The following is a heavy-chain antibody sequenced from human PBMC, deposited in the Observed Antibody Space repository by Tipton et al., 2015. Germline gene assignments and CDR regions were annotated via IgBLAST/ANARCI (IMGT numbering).Heavy chain of an antibody. V-gene: IGHV4-59*01. CDR3: ASGHGDYVNGMDV. Sequence: TLSLTCTVSDGSISDDYWNWIRQPPGKGLEWIGYIYNSGSTNYNPSLKSRVTISVDTSKNQLSLKLSSVTAADTAVHYCASGHGDYVNGMDVWGQGTTVTVSS. CDR1: DGSISDDY. D-gene: IGHD4-17*01. CDR2: IYNSGST. J-gene: IGHJ6*02.